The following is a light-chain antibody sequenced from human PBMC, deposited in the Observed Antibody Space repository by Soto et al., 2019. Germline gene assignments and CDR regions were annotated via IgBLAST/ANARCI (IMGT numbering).Light chain of an antibody. J-gene: IGKJ1*01. Sequence: DILMTQSPSTLSRSVGDRVTITCRASQSLSDRLAWYQQKPGKAPKLLIYDSSSLQSGVPSRFSGSGSGTEFTLPNTSLPPEDFATYSCQQYDSYSWTFGQGTKVDIK. CDR2: DSS. CDR3: QQYDSYSWT. CDR1: QSLSDR. V-gene: IGKV1-5*01.